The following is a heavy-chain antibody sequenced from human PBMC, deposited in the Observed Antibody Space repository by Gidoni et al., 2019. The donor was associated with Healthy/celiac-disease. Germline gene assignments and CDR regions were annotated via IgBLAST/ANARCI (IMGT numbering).Heavy chain of an antibody. D-gene: IGHD4-17*01. CDR3: ARDAGIDGDYYLVY. CDR1: NGPSSSGDYY. Sequence: QVHLQEAGPGLMKPSQTLSLTGTVSNGPSSSGDYYWSWIRQPPGKGLEWIGYIYYSGSTYYNPSLKGRVTISVDTSKNQFSLKLSSVTAADTAVYYCARDAGIDGDYYLVYWGQGTLVTVSS. J-gene: IGHJ4*02. CDR2: IYYSGST. V-gene: IGHV4-30-4*01.